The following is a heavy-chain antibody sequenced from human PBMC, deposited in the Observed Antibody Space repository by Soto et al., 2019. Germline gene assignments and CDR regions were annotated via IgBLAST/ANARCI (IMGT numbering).Heavy chain of an antibody. CDR3: AGDILTGYHYGMDV. J-gene: IGHJ6*02. Sequence: SVKISCKASGGTFSSYAISWVRQAPGQGLEWMGGIIPIFGTANYAQKFQGRVTITADKSTSTAYMELCSLRSEHMAVYYCAGDILTGYHYGMDVWGQGTTVAVSS. V-gene: IGHV1-69*06. CDR2: IIPIFGTA. D-gene: IGHD3-9*01. CDR1: GGTFSSYA.